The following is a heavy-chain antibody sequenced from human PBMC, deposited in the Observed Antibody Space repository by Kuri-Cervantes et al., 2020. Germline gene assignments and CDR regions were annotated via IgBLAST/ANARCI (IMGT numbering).Heavy chain of an antibody. V-gene: IGHV3-48*01. CDR1: GFTFSSYS. CDR2: ISSSSSTI. D-gene: IGHD6-19*01. J-gene: IGHJ4*02. CDR3: TRERSYSSGFVDY. Sequence: GESLKISCAASGFTFSSYSMNWVRQAPGKGLEWVSYISSSSSTIYYADSVKGRFTISRDNAKNSLYLQMNSLKTEDTAVYYCTRERSYSSGFVDYWGQGTLVTV.